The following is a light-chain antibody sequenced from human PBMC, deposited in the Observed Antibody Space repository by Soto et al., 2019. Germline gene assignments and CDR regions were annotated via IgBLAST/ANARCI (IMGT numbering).Light chain of an antibody. V-gene: IGLV1-47*01. J-gene: IGLJ3*02. CDR2: RNN. CDR1: SSNIGANY. Sequence: QLVLTQPPSASGTPGQRVTISCSGSSSNIGANYLYWFQHLPGTAPRLLIYRNNQRPSGVPDRFSASKSGTSASLAISGLRSEDEADYYCATWDGSLNGWVFGGGTKLTVL. CDR3: ATWDGSLNGWV.